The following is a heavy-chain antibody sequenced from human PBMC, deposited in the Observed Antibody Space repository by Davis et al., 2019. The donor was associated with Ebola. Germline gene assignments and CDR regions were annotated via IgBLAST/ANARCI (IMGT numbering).Heavy chain of an antibody. V-gene: IGHV3-30*18. CDR3: AKSRAAGPRGGNWFDP. Sequence: AGSLSLSCAASGFTFSSYAMHWVRQAPGKGLEWVALISYDGSNKYYADSVKGRFTISRANSNNTLYLQMSSMRPEDTAMYYCAKSRAAGPRGGNWFDPWGQGTLVTVSS. D-gene: IGHD6-13*01. CDR2: ISYDGSNK. J-gene: IGHJ5*02. CDR1: GFTFSSYA.